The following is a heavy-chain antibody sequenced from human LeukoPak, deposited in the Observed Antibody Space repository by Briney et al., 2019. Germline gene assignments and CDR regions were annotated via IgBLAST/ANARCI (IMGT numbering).Heavy chain of an antibody. CDR1: GFTFSNYW. CDR2: IKQDGSEK. D-gene: IGHD6-13*01. J-gene: IGHJ4*02. CDR3: ARDCDSSTCYDY. Sequence: GGSLRLSCVASGFTFSNYWMAWVRQAPGKGLQWVANIKQDGSEKYHVESVRGRFTISRDNAKNSLYLQMNSLRAQDTAVYYCARDCDSSTCYDYWGQGTLVTVSA. V-gene: IGHV3-7*01.